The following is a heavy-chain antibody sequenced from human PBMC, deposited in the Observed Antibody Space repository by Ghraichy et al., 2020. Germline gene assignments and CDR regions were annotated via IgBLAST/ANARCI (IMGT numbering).Heavy chain of an antibody. D-gene: IGHD3-16*01. CDR3: AREDWTGGDDGFDI. V-gene: IGHV6-1*01. Sequence: SQTLSLTCAISGDSVSGNRATWSWIRQSPSRGLEWPGRTYYRAKWFNDYAGSVKSRISINPDTSKNQFSLQLNSVTPDDTAVYYCAREDWTGGDDGFDIWGQGTMVTVSS. CDR2: TYYRAKWFN. J-gene: IGHJ3*02. CDR1: GDSVSGNRAT.